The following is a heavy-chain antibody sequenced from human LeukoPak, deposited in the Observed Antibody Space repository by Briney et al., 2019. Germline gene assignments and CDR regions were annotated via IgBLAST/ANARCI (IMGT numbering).Heavy chain of an antibody. CDR3: AREWDSGSYGWFRY. J-gene: IGHJ4*02. D-gene: IGHD1-26*01. CDR1: GYTFTGNF. Sequence: ASVKVSCKASGYTFTGNFMHWVRQAPGQGLEWMGWINPNSGGTNYAQKFQGRVTMTRDTSISTAYMELSRLRSDDTAVYYCAREWDSGSYGWFRYWGQGTLVTVSS. CDR2: INPNSGGT. V-gene: IGHV1-2*02.